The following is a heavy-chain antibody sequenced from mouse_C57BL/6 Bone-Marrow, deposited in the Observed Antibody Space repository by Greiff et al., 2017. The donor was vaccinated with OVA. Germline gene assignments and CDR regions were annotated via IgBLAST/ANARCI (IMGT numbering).Heavy chain of an antibody. CDR1: GFTFSDYY. Sequence: EVQVVESEGGLVQPGSSMKLSCTASGFTFSDYYMAWVRQVPEKGLEWVANINYDGSSTYYLDSLKSRFIISRDNAKNILYLQMSSLKSEDTATYYCARDRDYYWYFDVWGTGTTVTVSS. D-gene: IGHD2-4*01. CDR3: ARDRDYYWYFDV. J-gene: IGHJ1*03. V-gene: IGHV5-16*01. CDR2: INYDGSST.